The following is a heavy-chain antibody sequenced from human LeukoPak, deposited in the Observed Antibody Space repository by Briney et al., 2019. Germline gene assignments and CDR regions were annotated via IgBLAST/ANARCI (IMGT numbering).Heavy chain of an antibody. CDR3: AGVTPILLFDY. CDR2: IKQDGSEK. V-gene: IGHV3-7*01. CDR1: GFTFSSYW. Sequence: GGSLRLSCAASGFTFSSYWMSWVRQAPGKGLEWVANIKQDGSEKYYVDSVKGRFTISRDNAKNSLYLQMNSLRAEDTAVYYCAGVTPILLFDYWGQGTLVTVSS. J-gene: IGHJ4*02.